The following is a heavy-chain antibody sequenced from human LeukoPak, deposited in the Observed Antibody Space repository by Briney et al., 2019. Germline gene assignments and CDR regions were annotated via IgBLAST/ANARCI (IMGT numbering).Heavy chain of an antibody. D-gene: IGHD3-16*01. Sequence: GGSLRLSCAASGFTFSSYAMTWVRQAPGKGLEWVSGISWNSGGIGYADSVKGRFTISRDNAKNSLYLQMNSLRAEDMALYYCAKANSGGGDAFDIWGQGTMVTVSS. CDR1: GFTFSSYA. V-gene: IGHV3-9*03. CDR2: ISWNSGGI. CDR3: AKANSGGGDAFDI. J-gene: IGHJ3*02.